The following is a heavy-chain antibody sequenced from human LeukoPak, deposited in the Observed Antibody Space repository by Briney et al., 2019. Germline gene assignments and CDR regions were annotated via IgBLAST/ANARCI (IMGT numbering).Heavy chain of an antibody. CDR2: IQNDGSDK. CDR1: GFTFSSYG. D-gene: IGHD3-10*01. V-gene: IGHV3-30*02. J-gene: IGHJ4*02. CDR3: AKLPRKDYYGSGSYPDY. Sequence: GGSLRLSCAASGFTFSSYGIHWVRQAPGKGLEWVAFIQNDGSDKYYADSVKGRFTISRDNSKNTLYLQMNSLTTEDTAVYYCAKLPRKDYYGSGSYPDYWGQGTLVTVSS.